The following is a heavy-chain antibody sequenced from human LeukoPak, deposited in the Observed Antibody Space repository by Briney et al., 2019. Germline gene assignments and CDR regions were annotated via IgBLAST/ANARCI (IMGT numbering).Heavy chain of an antibody. J-gene: IGHJ4*02. V-gene: IGHV4-39*01. CDR3: ARSTPVDLIDY. Sequence: SETLSLTCTVSGGSISSSSYYWGWIRQPPGKGLEWIGSIYYSGSTYYNPSLKSRVTISVDTSKNQFSLKLSSVTAADTAVYYCARSTPVDLIDYWGQGTLVTVSS. CDR2: IYYSGST. CDR1: GGSISSSSYY.